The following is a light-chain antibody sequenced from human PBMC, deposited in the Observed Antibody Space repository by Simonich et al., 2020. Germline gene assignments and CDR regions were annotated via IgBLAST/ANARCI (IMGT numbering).Light chain of an antibody. CDR3: QQYYSTPFT. V-gene: IGKV4-1*01. CDR2: WAS. J-gene: IGKJ3*01. Sequence: DIVMTQSPDSLAVSLGERATINCNSSQSVLYSSNNKNYLAWYQHKPGQPPKLLIDWASTRESGVPDRFSGSGSGTDFTLTISSLQAEDVAVYYCQQYYSTPFTFGPGTKVDIK. CDR1: QSVLYSSNNKNY.